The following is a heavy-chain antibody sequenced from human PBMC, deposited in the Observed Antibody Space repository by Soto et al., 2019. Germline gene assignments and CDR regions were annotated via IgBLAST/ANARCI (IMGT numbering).Heavy chain of an antibody. CDR3: ARGAYDFWSGYQYFDS. J-gene: IGHJ4*02. D-gene: IGHD3-3*01. CDR1: GSTVTNYA. V-gene: IGHV1-3*01. CDR2: MNAGSGDT. Sequence: QVHLVQSGAEVQKPGASVKVSCKASGSTVTNYAVHWVRDAPGQSLEWMGWMNAGSGDTKSSQKFQGRVTITRDTSASTVYMELSRLTSEDTAIYYCARGAYDFWSGYQYFDSWGQGSLVTVSA.